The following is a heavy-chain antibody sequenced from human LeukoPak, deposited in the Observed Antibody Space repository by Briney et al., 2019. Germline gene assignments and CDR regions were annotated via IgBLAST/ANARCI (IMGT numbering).Heavy chain of an antibody. D-gene: IGHD3-3*01. V-gene: IGHV3-7*01. Sequence: PGGSLRLPCAASRFTLSTYWMSWVRQAPGKGLEWVAHIKQGGSQEYYVDSVKGRFTISRDSAKNSLYLQMNSLRAEDTAVYYCARGVPYDSWSGPHYSDYWGQGTLVTVSS. J-gene: IGHJ4*02. CDR3: ARGVPYDSWSGPHYSDY. CDR1: RFTLSTYW. CDR2: IKQGGSQE.